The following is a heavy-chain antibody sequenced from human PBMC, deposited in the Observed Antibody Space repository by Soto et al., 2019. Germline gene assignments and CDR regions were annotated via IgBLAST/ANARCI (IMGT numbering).Heavy chain of an antibody. J-gene: IGHJ3*02. Sequence: GGSLRLSCAASGFTFSSYSMNWVRQAPGKGLEWVSSISSSSSYIYYADSVKGRFTISRDNAKNSLYLQMNSLRAEDTAVYYCARDVGFGELLRDAFDIWGQGTMVTVSS. CDR1: GFTFSSYS. CDR2: ISSSSSYI. V-gene: IGHV3-21*01. D-gene: IGHD3-10*01. CDR3: ARDVGFGELLRDAFDI.